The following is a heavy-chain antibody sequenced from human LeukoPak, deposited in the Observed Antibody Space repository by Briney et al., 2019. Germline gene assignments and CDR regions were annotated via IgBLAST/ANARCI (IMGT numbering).Heavy chain of an antibody. CDR2: INPNSGGT. D-gene: IGHD6-6*01. V-gene: IGHV1-2*02. Sequence: ASVEVSCKASGYTFTGYYMHWVRQAPGQGLEWMGWINPNSGGTNYAQKFQGRVTMTRDTSISTAYMELSRLRSDDTAVYYCARDQYSSSYYYYYYYMDVWGKGTTVTVSS. CDR3: ARDQYSSSYYYYYYYMDV. CDR1: GYTFTGYY. J-gene: IGHJ6*03.